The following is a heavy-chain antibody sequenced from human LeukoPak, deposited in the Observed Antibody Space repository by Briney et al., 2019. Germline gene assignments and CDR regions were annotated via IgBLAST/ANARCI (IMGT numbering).Heavy chain of an antibody. V-gene: IGHV4-30-2*01. Sequence: SETLSLTCAGSGGSISSGGYSWSWIRQPPGKGLEWIGYIYHSGSTYYNPSLKSRVTISVDRSKNQFSLKLSSVTAADTAVYYCARVEKYYYGSGSYAINWFDPWGQGTLVTVSS. D-gene: IGHD3-10*01. CDR1: GGSISSGGYS. J-gene: IGHJ5*02. CDR3: ARVEKYYYGSGSYAINWFDP. CDR2: IYHSGST.